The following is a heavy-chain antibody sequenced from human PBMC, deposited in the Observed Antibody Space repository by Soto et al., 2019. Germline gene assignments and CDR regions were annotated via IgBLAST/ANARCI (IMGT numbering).Heavy chain of an antibody. V-gene: IGHV3-30-3*01. CDR3: ARGAGIAVAATSFDY. J-gene: IGHJ4*02. CDR2: ISYDGSNR. Sequence: QVQLVESGGGVVQPGRSLRLSCAASGFTFSSYSIHWVRQAPGKGLEWVAVISYDGSNRYYADSVKGRFTISRDNSKNPLYLQMNSLRAEDTAVYYCARGAGIAVAATSFDYWGQGTLVTVSS. CDR1: GFTFSSYS. D-gene: IGHD6-19*01.